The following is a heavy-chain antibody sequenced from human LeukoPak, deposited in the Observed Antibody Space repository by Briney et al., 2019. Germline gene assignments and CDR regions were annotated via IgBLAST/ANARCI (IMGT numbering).Heavy chain of an antibody. J-gene: IGHJ4*02. CDR2: MNPKSGNT. D-gene: IGHD2-21*02. CDR3: ARVSGRNCDGDCHLDLSDY. Sequence: ASVRVSCKASGYTFNDYDINWVRQAAGQGLEWMGWMNPKSGNTGYARKFQGRVTMTRDTSITTAYMELSSLRSDDTAIYFCARVSGRNCDGDCHLDLSDYWGQGTLVTVSS. CDR1: GYTFNDYD. V-gene: IGHV1-8*01.